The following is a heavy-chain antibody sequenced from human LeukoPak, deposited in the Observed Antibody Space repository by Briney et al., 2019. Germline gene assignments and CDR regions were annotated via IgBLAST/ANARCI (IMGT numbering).Heavy chain of an antibody. J-gene: IGHJ4*02. CDR1: GGSISGSNW. CDR2: IYYSGST. D-gene: IGHD4-11*01. V-gene: IGHV4-4*02. CDR3: ARSIGGDGTATVQFDY. Sequence: PSGTLSLTCAVSGGSISGSNWWSWVRQPPGKGLEWIGEIYYSGSTNYNPSLKSRVTISVDKSKNQFSLNLRSVTAADTAVYYCARSIGGDGTATVQFDYWGQGTLVTVSS.